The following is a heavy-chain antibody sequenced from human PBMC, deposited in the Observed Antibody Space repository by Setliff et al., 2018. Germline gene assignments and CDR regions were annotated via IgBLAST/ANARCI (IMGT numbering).Heavy chain of an antibody. CDR2: IYYSGTT. CDR1: GDSISSSRYY. CDR3: ATTGTYRYFDY. Sequence: SETLSLTWTVSGDSISSSRYYWAWIRQPPGKGLEWIGNIYYSGTTYSNPSLKSRVTMSVDTSKNQFSLRLNSVTASDTAVYYCATTGTYRYFDYWGQGTLVTVSS. J-gene: IGHJ4*02. V-gene: IGHV4-39*01. D-gene: IGHD1-1*01.